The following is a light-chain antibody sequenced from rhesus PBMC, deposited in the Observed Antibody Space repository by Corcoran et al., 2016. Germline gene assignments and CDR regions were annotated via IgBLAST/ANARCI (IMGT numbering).Light chain of an antibody. V-gene: IGKV3-42*02. CDR2: YAS. J-gene: IGKJ2*01. CDR1: QSVGST. Sequence: ETVMMQSPATLSLSPGERATLSCRASQSVGSTLAWYQQKPGQAPRLLIYYASGRATGIPDRFSGSGSGTEFTLTISILEPEDVGIYYCQKYNDWPYSFGQGTKVEMK. CDR3: QKYNDWPYS.